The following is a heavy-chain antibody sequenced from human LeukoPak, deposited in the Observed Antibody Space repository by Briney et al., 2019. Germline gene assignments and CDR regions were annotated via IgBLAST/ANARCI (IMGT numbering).Heavy chain of an antibody. CDR1: GYSFTSYW. J-gene: IGHJ4*02. CDR3: ARGIRGSYYYRRGYFDY. CDR2: IYPGDSDT. V-gene: IGHV5-51*01. D-gene: IGHD1-26*01. Sequence: GESLKISCKGSGYSFTSYWIGWVRQMPGKGLEWMGIIYPGDSDTRYSASFQGQVTISADKSISTAYLQWSSLKASDTAMYYCARGIRGSYYYRRGYFDYWGQGTLVTVSS.